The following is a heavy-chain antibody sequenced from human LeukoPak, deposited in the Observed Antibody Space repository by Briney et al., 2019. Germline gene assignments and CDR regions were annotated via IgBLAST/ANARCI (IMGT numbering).Heavy chain of an antibody. Sequence: SETLSLTCNVSGDSISSNYWSWVRQPPGKGLEWIGYIYHSGSTNYNPSLKSRVTISLGTSKKHFSLKLNSVTAADTAVYYCVRGHLVGGWFKYDAFDIWGQETMVTVSS. CDR3: VRGHLVGGWFKYDAFDI. CDR2: IYHSGST. CDR1: GDSISSNY. J-gene: IGHJ3*02. D-gene: IGHD6-19*01. V-gene: IGHV4-59*01.